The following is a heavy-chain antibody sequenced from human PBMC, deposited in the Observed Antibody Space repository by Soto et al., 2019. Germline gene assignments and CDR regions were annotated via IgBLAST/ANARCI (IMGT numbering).Heavy chain of an antibody. CDR2: ISWDGGST. CDR3: AKDPGPDFTSGIAVADYYYGMDV. J-gene: IGHJ6*02. D-gene: IGHD6-19*01. CDR1: GFTFDDYT. Sequence: GGSLRLSCAASGFTFDDYTMHWVRQAPGKGLEWVSLISWDGGSTYYADSVKGRFTISRDNSKNSLYLQMNSLRTEDTALYYCAKDPGPDFTSGIAVADYYYGMDVWGQGTTVTVSS. V-gene: IGHV3-43*01.